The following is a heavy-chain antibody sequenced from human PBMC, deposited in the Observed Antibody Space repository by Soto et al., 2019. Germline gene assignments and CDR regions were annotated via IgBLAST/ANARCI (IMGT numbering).Heavy chain of an antibody. D-gene: IGHD5-12*01. CDR2: IIPIFGTA. CDR3: ARVMIRQRWLREIDY. J-gene: IGHJ4*02. Sequence: SVKVSCKASGGTFSSYAISWVRQAPGQGLEWMGGIIPIFGTANYAQKFQGRVTITADESTSTAYMELSSLRSEDTAVYYCARVMIRQRWLREIDYWGQGTLVTVSS. CDR1: GGTFSSYA. V-gene: IGHV1-69*13.